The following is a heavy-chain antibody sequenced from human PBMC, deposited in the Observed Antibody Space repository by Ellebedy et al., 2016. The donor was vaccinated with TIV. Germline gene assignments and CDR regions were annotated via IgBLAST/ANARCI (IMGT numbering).Heavy chain of an antibody. CDR1: GFTFSSSS. J-gene: IGHJ6*02. V-gene: IGHV3-48*01. CDR3: ARDSDYLAGYYYGMDV. CDR2: ISNSRSTI. Sequence: GESLKISCAASGFTFSSSSMNWVRQAPGKGLEWVSYISNSRSTIYYADSVKGRFTISRDNSKNTLYLQMNSLRAEDTAVYYCARDSDYLAGYYYGMDVWGQGTTVTVSS. D-gene: IGHD2/OR15-2a*01.